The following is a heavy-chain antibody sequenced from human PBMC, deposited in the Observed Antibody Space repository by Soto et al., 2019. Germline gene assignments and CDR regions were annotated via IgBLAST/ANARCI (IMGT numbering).Heavy chain of an antibody. J-gene: IGHJ3*02. D-gene: IGHD3-10*01. Sequence: QVQLVQSGAEVKKPGASVKVSCKASGYTFTGYYMHWVRQAPGQGLEWMGWINPNSGGTNYAQKFQGWVTMTRDKSISTAYMELSRLRSDDTAVYYCALTYGSGSYYNPINDAVDIWGQGTMVTVSS. CDR1: GYTFTGYY. V-gene: IGHV1-2*04. CDR3: ALTYGSGSYYNPINDAVDI. CDR2: INPNSGGT.